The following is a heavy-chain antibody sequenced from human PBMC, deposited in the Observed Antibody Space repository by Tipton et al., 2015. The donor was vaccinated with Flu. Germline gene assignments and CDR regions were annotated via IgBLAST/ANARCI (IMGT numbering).Heavy chain of an antibody. Sequence: SLRLSCAASGFTFSSYAMSWVRQAPGKGLEWVANIKQDGSEKYYADSVKGRFTISRDNAKNSLYLQMNSLRAEDTAVYYCARATVRGAFDIWGQGTMVTVSS. CDR1: GFTFSSYA. V-gene: IGHV3-7*01. J-gene: IGHJ3*02. CDR3: ARATVRGAFDI. CDR2: IKQDGSEK.